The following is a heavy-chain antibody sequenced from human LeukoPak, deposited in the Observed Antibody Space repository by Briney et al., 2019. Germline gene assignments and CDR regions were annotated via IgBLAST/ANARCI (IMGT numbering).Heavy chain of an antibody. J-gene: IGHJ3*02. V-gene: IGHV3-48*04. D-gene: IGHD2-8*01. CDR2: ISSRSRTK. CDR1: GFTFNTHD. Sequence: GGTLSLPRAASGFTFNTHDLKGAPQAPAKAREGVLFISSRSRTKFYADAAKGRFTISRDNAKHSLHLQMKRVRCEDTALYYCASHTGAGVAFRPFHIWGQGTMVTVSS. CDR3: ASHTGAGVAFRPFHI.